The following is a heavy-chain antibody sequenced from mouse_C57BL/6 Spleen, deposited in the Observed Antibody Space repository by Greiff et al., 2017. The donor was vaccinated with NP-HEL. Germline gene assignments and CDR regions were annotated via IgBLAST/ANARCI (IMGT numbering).Heavy chain of an antibody. CDR2: INPNNGGT. CDR3: ARSLIYYYGSSSAWFAY. D-gene: IGHD1-1*01. J-gene: IGHJ3*01. CDR1: GYTFTDYY. V-gene: IGHV1-26*01. Sequence: EVQLQQSGPELVKPGASVKISCKASGYTFTDYYMNWVKQSHGKSLEWIGDINPNNGGTSYNQKFKGKATLTVDKSSSTAYMELRSLTSEDSAVYYCARSLIYYYGSSSAWFAYWGQGTLVTVSA.